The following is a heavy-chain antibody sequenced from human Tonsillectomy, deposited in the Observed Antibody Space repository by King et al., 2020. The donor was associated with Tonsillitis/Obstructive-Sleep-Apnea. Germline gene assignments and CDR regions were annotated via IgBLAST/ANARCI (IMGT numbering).Heavy chain of an antibody. J-gene: IGHJ6*02. D-gene: IGHD4-11*01. Sequence: QLQESGPGLVKPSQTLSLTCTVSGDSISSGGYYWSWIRQHPGQGLEWIGHIYYSGSTYYNPSLKSRVIILVDTSQNQFSLKLSSVTAADTAVYYCARGSGEMDYIHYEYYYYDYGMDVWGQGTTVTVSS. CDR2: IYYSGST. CDR3: ARGSGEMDYIHYEYYYYDYGMDV. CDR1: GDSISSGGYY. V-gene: IGHV4-31*03.